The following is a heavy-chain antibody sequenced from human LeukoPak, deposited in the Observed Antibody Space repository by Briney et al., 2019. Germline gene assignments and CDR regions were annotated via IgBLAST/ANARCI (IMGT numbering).Heavy chain of an antibody. Sequence: GGSLRLSCAASGFTFDDYAMHWVRQAPGKGLEWVSLISGDGGSTYYADSMKGRFTISRDNSKNSLYLQMNSLRTEDTALYYCAKGPGVDTAMVHFDYWGQGTLVTASS. J-gene: IGHJ4*02. CDR3: AKGPGVDTAMVHFDY. D-gene: IGHD5-18*01. CDR2: ISGDGGST. CDR1: GFTFDDYA. V-gene: IGHV3-43*02.